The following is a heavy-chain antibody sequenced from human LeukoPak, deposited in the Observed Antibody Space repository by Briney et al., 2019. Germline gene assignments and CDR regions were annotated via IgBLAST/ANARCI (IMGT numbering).Heavy chain of an antibody. V-gene: IGHV4-59*12. CDR2: IYYSGST. CDR3: ARDKDDGIDY. J-gene: IGHJ4*02. CDR1: GGSISSYY. Sequence: SETLSLTCTVSGGSISSYYWSWIRQPPGKGLEWIGYIYYSGSTNYNPSLKSRVTISVDTSKNQFSLKLSSVTAADTAVYYCARDKDDGIDYWGQGTLVTVSS. D-gene: IGHD1-1*01.